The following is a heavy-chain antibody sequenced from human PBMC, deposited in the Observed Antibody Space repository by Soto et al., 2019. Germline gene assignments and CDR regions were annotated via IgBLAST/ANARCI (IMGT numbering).Heavy chain of an antibody. J-gene: IGHJ4*02. CDR2: IYHGGGT. D-gene: IGHD3-3*01. CDR1: GGSISSRDW. Sequence: PSETLSLTCSVSGGSISSRDWWTWVRQAPGKGLEWIGEIYHGGGTNFSPSLRGRVNISIDKSRKFFSLTLNSVTAADTAIYFCATGNVDSMLESWGRGTLVTVSS. V-gene: IGHV4-4*02. CDR3: ATGNVDSMLES.